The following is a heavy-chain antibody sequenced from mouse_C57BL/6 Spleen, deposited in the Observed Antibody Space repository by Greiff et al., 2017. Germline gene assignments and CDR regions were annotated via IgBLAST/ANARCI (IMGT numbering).Heavy chain of an antibody. J-gene: IGHJ3*01. CDR3: ARGGLYYSNLDWFAY. Sequence: QVQLKESGPELVKPGASVKISCKASGYTFTDYYINWVKQRPGQGLEWIGWIFPGSGSTYYNEKFKGKATLTVDKSSSTAYMLLSSLTSEDSAVYFCARGGLYYSNLDWFAYWGQGTLVTVSA. D-gene: IGHD2-5*01. V-gene: IGHV1-75*01. CDR2: IFPGSGST. CDR1: GYTFTDYY.